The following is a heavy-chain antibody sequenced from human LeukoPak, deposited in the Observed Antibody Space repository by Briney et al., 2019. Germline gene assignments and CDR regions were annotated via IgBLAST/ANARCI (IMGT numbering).Heavy chain of an antibody. CDR2: INPNSGGT. J-gene: IGHJ6*02. CDR3: ARGGYSRSSEYYYGMDV. CDR1: GYTFTGFY. D-gene: IGHD6-6*01. V-gene: IGHV1-2*02. Sequence: ASVKVSCKASGYTFTGFYMRWVRQAPGQGLEWMGWINPNSGGTNYAQKFQGRVTMTRDTSINTAYMELSRLRSDDTAVYYCARGGYSRSSEYYYGMDVWGQGTTVTVSS.